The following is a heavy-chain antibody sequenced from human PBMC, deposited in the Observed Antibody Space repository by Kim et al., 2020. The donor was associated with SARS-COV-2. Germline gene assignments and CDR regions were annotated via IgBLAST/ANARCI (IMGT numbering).Heavy chain of an antibody. Sequence: GSITRVANSVKGRFTVSKDNSNNLFYLQRNSLRPEDTAVYHCAKCRYVVDVWGQGTTVTVSS. CDR3: AKCRYVVDV. V-gene: IGHV3-23*01. J-gene: IGHJ6*02. CDR2: GSIT.